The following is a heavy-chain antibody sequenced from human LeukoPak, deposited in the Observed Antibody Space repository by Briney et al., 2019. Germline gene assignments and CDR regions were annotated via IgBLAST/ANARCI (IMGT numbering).Heavy chain of an antibody. CDR3: ARDDYGDFDLTAY. D-gene: IGHD4-17*01. CDR2: ISSSGSTI. Sequence: GGSLRLSCAASGFTFSSYAMSWVRQAPGKGLEWVSYISSSGSTIYYADSVKGRFTISRDNAKNSLYLQMNSLRAEDTAVYYCARDDYGDFDLTAYWGQGTLVTVSS. J-gene: IGHJ4*02. V-gene: IGHV3-48*04. CDR1: GFTFSSYA.